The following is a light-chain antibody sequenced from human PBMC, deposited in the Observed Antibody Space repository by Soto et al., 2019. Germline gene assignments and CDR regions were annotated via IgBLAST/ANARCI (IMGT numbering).Light chain of an antibody. V-gene: IGLV2-14*03. CDR1: SSDVGGYNY. Sequence: QSLLTQPASVSGSPGLSFTISCTGTSSDVGGYNYVSWYQHHPGKAPILMIYDVSNRPSGASNRFSGSNSGNTASLTISGLQPEDETDYYCSSYTTSNTRQIVFGTGPKVTVL. J-gene: IGLJ1*01. CDR3: SSYTTSNTRQIV. CDR2: DVS.